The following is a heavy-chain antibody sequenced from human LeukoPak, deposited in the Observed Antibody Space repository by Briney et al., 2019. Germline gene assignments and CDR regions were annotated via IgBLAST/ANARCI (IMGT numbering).Heavy chain of an antibody. CDR2: IYYSGST. CDR1: GGSISSYY. Sequence: SETLSLTCTASGGSISSYYWSWIRQPPGKGLEWIGYIYYSGSTNYNPSLKSRVTISVDTSKNQFSLKLSSVTAADTAVYYCARVMDCSGGSCYENWFDPWGQGTLVTVSS. J-gene: IGHJ5*02. CDR3: ARVMDCSGGSCYENWFDP. D-gene: IGHD2-15*01. V-gene: IGHV4-59*01.